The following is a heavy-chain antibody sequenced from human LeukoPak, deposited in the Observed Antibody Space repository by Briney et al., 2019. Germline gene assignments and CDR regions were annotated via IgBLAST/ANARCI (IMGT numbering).Heavy chain of an antibody. CDR3: ARAAAGVNWFDP. CDR1: GGSISSSSYY. J-gene: IGHJ5*02. CDR2: IYYSGST. Sequence: SETLSLTCTVSGGSISSSSYYWGWIRQPPGKGLEWIGSIYYSGSTYYNPSLKSRVTISVDTSKNHFSLQLNSVTPEDTAVYFCARAAAGVNWFDPWGQGTLVTVSS. D-gene: IGHD6-13*01. V-gene: IGHV4-39*02.